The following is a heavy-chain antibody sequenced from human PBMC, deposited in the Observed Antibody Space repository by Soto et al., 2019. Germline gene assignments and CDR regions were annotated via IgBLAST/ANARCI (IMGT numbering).Heavy chain of an antibody. CDR2: IYYSGST. CDR1: GGSISSSSYY. V-gene: IGHV4-39*01. D-gene: IGHD5-18*01. Sequence: PSETLSLTCTVSGGSISSSSYYWGWIRQPPGKGLEWIGSIYYSGSTYYNPSLKSRVTISVDTSKNQFSLKLSSVTAADTAVYYCASGGIQLWLGSYYYCDGMDVWGQGSTVTVSS. CDR3: ASGGIQLWLGSYYYCDGMDV. J-gene: IGHJ6*02.